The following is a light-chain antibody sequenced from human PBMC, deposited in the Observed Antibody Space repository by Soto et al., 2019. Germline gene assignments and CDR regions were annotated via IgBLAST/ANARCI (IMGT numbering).Light chain of an antibody. CDR1: QSVSSSY. Sequence: ELVLPQSPGTLSLSPGERATLSCRASQSVSSSYLAWYQQKPGQAPRLLIDGASSRATGIPDRFSGSGSGTDFTLTISRLEPEYFAVYYCQQYGSSPRTFGGGTKVEIK. V-gene: IGKV3-20*01. J-gene: IGKJ4*01. CDR3: QQYGSSPRT. CDR2: GAS.